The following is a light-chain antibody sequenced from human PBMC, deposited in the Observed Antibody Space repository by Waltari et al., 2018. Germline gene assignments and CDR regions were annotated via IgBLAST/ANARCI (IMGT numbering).Light chain of an antibody. V-gene: IGKV2-30*01. Sequence: DVVMTQSPLSLPVTLGQPASISCRSSQHLVYSDGNIYLNWFQQRPGQSPRRLIYKISNRDSGVPDRFSGSGSGTDFTLKSSRVEAEDVGVYYCMQATQWPYTFGQGTKLEIK. CDR2: KIS. J-gene: IGKJ2*01. CDR3: MQATQWPYT. CDR1: QHLVYSDGNIY.